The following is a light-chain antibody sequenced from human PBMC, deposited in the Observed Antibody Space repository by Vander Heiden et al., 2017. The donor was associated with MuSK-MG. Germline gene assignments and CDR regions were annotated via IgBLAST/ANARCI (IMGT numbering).Light chain of an antibody. V-gene: IGKV3D-15*01. Sequence: EIVMTQSPATLSVSPGERATLSCRASQSVSSNLAWYQQKPGQAPRLLIYGASIRATGIPARFSGSGYGTEFTLTISSRQSEDFAVYYCQQHNNWPPITFGQGTLLEIK. J-gene: IGKJ5*01. CDR3: QQHNNWPPIT. CDR2: GAS. CDR1: QSVSSN.